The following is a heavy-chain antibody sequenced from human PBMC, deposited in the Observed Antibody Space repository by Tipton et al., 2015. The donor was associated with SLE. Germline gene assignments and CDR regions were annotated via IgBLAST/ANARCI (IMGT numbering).Heavy chain of an antibody. CDR1: VYSISSSHW. CDR3: ARINVPTAMDFYYYYMDV. CDR2: IYYGGTI. Sequence: LRLSCNVSVYSISSSHWWGWIRQPPGKGLEWIGHIYYGGTIYYNPSLKSRVTMSIDTSKNQFSLKLSSVTAADTAQYYCARINVPTAMDFYYYYMDVWGNGTTVTVSS. J-gene: IGHJ6*03. V-gene: IGHV4-28*02. D-gene: IGHD2-2*01.